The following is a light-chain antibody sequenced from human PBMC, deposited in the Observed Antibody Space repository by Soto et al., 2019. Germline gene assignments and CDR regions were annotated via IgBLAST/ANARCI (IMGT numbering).Light chain of an antibody. Sequence: DIQLTQSPSFLSASLGDRVTITCRASQGIGSYLAWYQQKPGKAPRLLIYAASTLQSGVPSRFSGSGSDTEFTRTISSLQPEDFATYYCQQLNNYPLTFGGGTKVEIK. CDR2: AAS. CDR3: QQLNNYPLT. V-gene: IGKV1-9*01. J-gene: IGKJ4*01. CDR1: QGIGSY.